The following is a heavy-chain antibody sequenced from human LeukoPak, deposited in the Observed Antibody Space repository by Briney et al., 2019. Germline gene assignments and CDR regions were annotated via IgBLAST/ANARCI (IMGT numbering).Heavy chain of an antibody. V-gene: IGHV1-18*01. CDR3: ARAGSITIFGVVVAHNWFDP. J-gene: IGHJ5*02. Sequence: ASVKVSCKASGYTFSSYGVSWVRQAPGQGLEWMGWISAYNGNTNYAQKLQGRVTMTIDTSTSTAYMQLRSLRSDDTAVYYCARAGSITIFGVVVAHNWFDPWGQGTLVTVSS. D-gene: IGHD3-3*01. CDR2: ISAYNGNT. CDR1: GYTFSSYG.